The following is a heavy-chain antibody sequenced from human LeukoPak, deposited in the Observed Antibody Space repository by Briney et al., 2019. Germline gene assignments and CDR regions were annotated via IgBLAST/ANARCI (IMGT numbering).Heavy chain of an antibody. D-gene: IGHD3-10*01. V-gene: IGHV4-39*07. CDR3: AKNYGSGLSSLYNWFDP. CDR2: IYYSGST. Sequence: SSETLSLTCTVSGGSISSSSYYWGWIRQPPGKGLEWIGSIYYSGSTYYNPSLKSRVTISVDTSKNQFSLNLSSVTAADTAVYYCAKNYGSGLSSLYNWFDPWGQGTLVTVSS. CDR1: GGSISSSSYY. J-gene: IGHJ5*02.